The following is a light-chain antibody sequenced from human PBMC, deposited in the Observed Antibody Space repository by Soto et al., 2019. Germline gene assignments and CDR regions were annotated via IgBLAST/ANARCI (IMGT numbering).Light chain of an antibody. CDR1: QSVSSY. Sequence: EIVFRQSPATPSLSPGERATLSCRASQSVSSYLAWYQQKPGQAPRLLIYGASARATGIPDRFSGSGSGTDFTLTITRLEPEDFAIYYCQQYSRSPPTFGRGTKVDIK. J-gene: IGKJ1*01. V-gene: IGKV3-20*01. CDR2: GAS. CDR3: QQYSRSPPT.